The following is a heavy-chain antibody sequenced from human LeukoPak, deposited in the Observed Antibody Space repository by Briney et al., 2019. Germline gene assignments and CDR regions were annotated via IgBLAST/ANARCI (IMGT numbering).Heavy chain of an antibody. CDR2: IYHSGST. V-gene: IGHV4-30-2*01. J-gene: IGHJ3*02. CDR3: ARDRYSGYDGFGAFDI. Sequence: SETLSLTCTVSGGSISSGGYYWSWIRQPPGKGLEWIGYIYHSGSTYYNPPLKSRVTISVDRSKNQFSLKLSSVTAADTAVYYCARDRYSGYDGFGAFDIWGQGTMVTVSS. D-gene: IGHD5-12*01. CDR1: GGSISSGGYY.